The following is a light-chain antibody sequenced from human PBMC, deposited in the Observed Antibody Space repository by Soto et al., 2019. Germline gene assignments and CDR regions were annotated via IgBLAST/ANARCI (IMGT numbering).Light chain of an antibody. CDR3: SSFTGGSTSYV. V-gene: IGLV2-14*01. Sequence: QSALTQPASVSGSPGQSITISCSGTSSDVGSYDHVAWYQQFPGKTPKLMIYDVSRRPSGVSDRFSGSKSGNTASLIISGLQAEDEADYYCSSFTGGSTSYVFGTGTKVTVL. J-gene: IGLJ1*01. CDR1: SSDVGSYDH. CDR2: DVS.